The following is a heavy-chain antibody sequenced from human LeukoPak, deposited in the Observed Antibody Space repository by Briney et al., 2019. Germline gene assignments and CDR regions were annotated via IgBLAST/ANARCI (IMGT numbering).Heavy chain of an antibody. D-gene: IGHD5-18*01. J-gene: IGHJ6*03. CDR3: AKGSVEYSYGYYMDV. V-gene: IGHV3-9*03. CDR1: GFTFHDYA. CDR2: ISWKSGSI. Sequence: GGSLRLSCAASGFTFHDYAMHWVRQAPGKGLEWVSGISWKSGSIGYADSVKGRFTISRGNAKNSLYLQMNSLTSEDMALYYCAKGSVEYSYGYYMDVWGKGTTVTVSS.